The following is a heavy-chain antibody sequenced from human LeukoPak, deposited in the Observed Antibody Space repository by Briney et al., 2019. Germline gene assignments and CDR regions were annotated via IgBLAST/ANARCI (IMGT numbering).Heavy chain of an antibody. V-gene: IGHV4-59*08. CDR2: THYSGST. CDR3: ARSEINDYSKY. Sequence: SETLSLTCTVSGGSISSYYWSWLRQPPGKGLEYIGYTHYSGSTHYNPSLKSRVTISVDTSKNQFSLKLSSVTAADTAVYYCARSEINDYSKYWGQGILVIVSS. J-gene: IGHJ4*02. D-gene: IGHD4-11*01. CDR1: GGSISSYY.